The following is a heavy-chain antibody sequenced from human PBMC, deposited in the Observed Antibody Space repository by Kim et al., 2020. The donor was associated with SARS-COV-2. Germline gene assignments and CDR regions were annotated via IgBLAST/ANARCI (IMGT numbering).Heavy chain of an antibody. CDR3: AKLPTYYYDSSGYSDY. J-gene: IGHJ4*02. CDR1: GFTFDDYA. Sequence: GGSLRLSCAASGFTFDDYAMHWVRQAPGKGLEWVSGISWNSGSIGYADSVKGRFTISRDNAKNSLYLQMNSLRAEDTALYYCAKLPTYYYDSSGYSDYWGQGTLVTVSS. CDR2: ISWNSGSI. V-gene: IGHV3-9*01. D-gene: IGHD3-22*01.